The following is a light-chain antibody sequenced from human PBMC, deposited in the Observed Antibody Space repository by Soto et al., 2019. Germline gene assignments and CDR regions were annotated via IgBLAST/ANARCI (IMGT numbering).Light chain of an antibody. J-gene: IGKJ4*01. Sequence: IQMTQSPSTLSASVGDRVTITCRASQSISSWLAWYQQKPGKAPKLLISAASTLQRGVPSRFSGSGSGTEFTLTITSLQHDDLATYYCQQYKTYPLTFGGGTKLDIK. CDR3: QQYKTYPLT. CDR1: QSISSW. V-gene: IGKV1-5*01. CDR2: AAS.